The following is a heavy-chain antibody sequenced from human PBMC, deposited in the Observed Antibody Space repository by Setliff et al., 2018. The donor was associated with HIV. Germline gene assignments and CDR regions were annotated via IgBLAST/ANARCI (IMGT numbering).Heavy chain of an antibody. CDR3: ARHRDPPGTSWIYYYYYMDL. CDR2: VHKSGNS. J-gene: IGHJ6*03. D-gene: IGHD6-13*01. CDR1: GGSISVNNYF. V-gene: IGHV4-39*01. Sequence: ETLSLTCSVSGGSISVNNYFWAWVRQPPGKGLEWIASVHKSGNSYYKPSLKSRATISVDTSENHFSLRLNSVTAADTAVYYCARHRDPPGTSWIYYYYYMDLWGGGTTVTVSS.